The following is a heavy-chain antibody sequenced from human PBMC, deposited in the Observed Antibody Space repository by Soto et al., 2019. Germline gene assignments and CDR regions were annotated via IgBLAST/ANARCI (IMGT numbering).Heavy chain of an antibody. CDR2: IYYSGST. J-gene: IGHJ5*02. D-gene: IGHD1-1*01. CDR1: GGSISSGGYY. Sequence: QVQLQESGPGLVKPSQTLSLTCTVSGGSISSGGYYWSWIRQHPGKGLEWIGYIYYSGSTYYNPSRKSRVTISVDTSKNQFSLKLSSVTAADTAVYYCARDLPAQQLWFDPWGQGTLVTVSS. CDR3: ARDLPAQQLWFDP. V-gene: IGHV4-31*03.